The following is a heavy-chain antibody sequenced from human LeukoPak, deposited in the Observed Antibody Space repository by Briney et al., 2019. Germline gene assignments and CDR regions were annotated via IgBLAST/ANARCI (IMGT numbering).Heavy chain of an antibody. CDR3: ARGVEPLAANTLAY. V-gene: IGHV3-23*01. CDR2: ISAGGST. CDR1: AFTFSTYA. Sequence: GGSLRLSCAASAFTFSTYAMNWVRQAPGKGLEWVSAISAGGSTFYADSVQGRFTISRDNSKNTLYLEMNSLSPDDTAVYYCARGVEPLAANTLAYWGQGTLVTVSS. D-gene: IGHD1-14*01. J-gene: IGHJ4*02.